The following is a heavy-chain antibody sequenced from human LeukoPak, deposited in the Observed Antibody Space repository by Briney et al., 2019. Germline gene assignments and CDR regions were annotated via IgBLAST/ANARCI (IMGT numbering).Heavy chain of an antibody. V-gene: IGHV4-34*01. CDR3: ARGSVLGYCSGGSCYTILPFDY. D-gene: IGHD2-15*01. CDR2: INHSGST. J-gene: IGHJ4*02. CDR1: GGSFSGYY. Sequence: SETLSLTCAVYGGSFSGYYWSWIRQPPGKGLEWIGEINHSGSTNYNPSLKSRVTISADTSKNQFSLKLSSVTAADTAVYYCARGSVLGYCSGGSCYTILPFDYWGQGTLVTVSS.